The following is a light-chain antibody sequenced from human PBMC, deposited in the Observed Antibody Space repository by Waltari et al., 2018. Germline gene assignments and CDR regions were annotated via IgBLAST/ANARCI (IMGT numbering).Light chain of an antibody. CDR1: QSVRGY. CDR2: DTS. CDR3: QHRGHWPPDAT. Sequence: EFVLTQSPATLSLSPGERATLPCRASQSVRGYLAWYQQKPGQAPRLLIYDTSNRATGIPARFSGSGSGTDFTLTISSLEPEDFAVYYCQHRGHWPPDATFGPGTKVDIK. J-gene: IGKJ3*01. V-gene: IGKV3-11*01.